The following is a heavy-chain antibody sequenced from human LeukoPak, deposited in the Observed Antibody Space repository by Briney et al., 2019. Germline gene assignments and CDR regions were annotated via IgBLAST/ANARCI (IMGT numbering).Heavy chain of an antibody. V-gene: IGHV1-8*01. CDR1: GYTITSYD. J-gene: IGHJ2*01. CDR2: MNPNSGNT. D-gene: IGHD3-22*01. CDR3: ARGDMTYYYDSSGTKDWYFDL. Sequence: EASVKVSXKASGYTITSYDINWMRQATGQGLEWMGWMNPNSGNTGYAQKFQGRVTMTRNTSISTAYMELSSLKSEDTAVYYCARGDMTYYYDSSGTKDWYFDLWGRGTLVTVSS.